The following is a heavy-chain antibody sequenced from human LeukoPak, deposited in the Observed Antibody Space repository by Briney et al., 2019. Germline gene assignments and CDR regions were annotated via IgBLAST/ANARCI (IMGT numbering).Heavy chain of an antibody. CDR1: GYTFTSYD. CDR3: ARAFVDFWGGSRSSYYYYMDV. J-gene: IGHJ6*03. D-gene: IGHD3-3*01. Sequence: ASVKVSCKASGYTFTSYDINWVRQATGQGLEWMGWMNPNSGNTGYAQKFQGRVTITRNTSISTAYMELSSLRSEDTAVYYCARAFVDFWGGSRSSYYYYMDVWGKGTTVTVSS. V-gene: IGHV1-8*03. CDR2: MNPNSGNT.